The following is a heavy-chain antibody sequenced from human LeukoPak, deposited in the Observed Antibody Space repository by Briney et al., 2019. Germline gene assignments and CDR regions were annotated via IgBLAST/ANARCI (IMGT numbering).Heavy chain of an antibody. CDR3: ARVRDKPTPLSKDYYYYMDV. V-gene: IGHV4-30-4*07. D-gene: IGHD2-15*01. CDR1: GGSISSGSYS. CDR2: IYYSGST. Sequence: SQTLSLTCAVSGGSISSGSYSWSWIRQPPGKGLEWIGYIYYSGSTNYNPSLKSRVTISVDTSKNQFSLKLGSVTAADTAVYYCARVRDKPTPLSKDYYYYMDVWGKGTTVTISS. J-gene: IGHJ6*03.